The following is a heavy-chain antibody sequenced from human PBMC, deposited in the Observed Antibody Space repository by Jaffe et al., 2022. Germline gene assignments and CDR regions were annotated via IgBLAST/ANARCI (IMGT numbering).Heavy chain of an antibody. CDR3: AKDHIPYNGVYDAFDM. Sequence: EVQMVESGGGLVQPGGSLRLSCVASGFTFSDYAMNWVRQGPGKGLEWVSHISGPGGSVYFADSVKGRFTMSRDNSKNTLYLQMNRLRAEDTAVYFCAKDHIPYNGVYDAFDMWGQGTMVTVSS. J-gene: IGHJ3*02. V-gene: IGHV3-23*04. D-gene: IGHD1-20*01. CDR1: GFTFSDYA. CDR2: ISGPGGSV.